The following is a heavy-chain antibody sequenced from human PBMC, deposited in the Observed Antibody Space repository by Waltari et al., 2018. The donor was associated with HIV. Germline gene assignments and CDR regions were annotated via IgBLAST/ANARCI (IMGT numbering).Heavy chain of an antibody. CDR2: IYHSGST. Sequence: QVQLQESGPGLVKPSETLSLTCAVSGYSISRGYYWGWIRQPPGKGLEWIGSIYHSGSTYYNPSLKSRVTISVDTSKNQFSLKLSSVTAADTAVYYCARDDYGDYRIANWFDPWGQGTLVTVSS. CDR1: GYSISRGYY. CDR3: ARDDYGDYRIANWFDP. D-gene: IGHD4-17*01. V-gene: IGHV4-38-2*02. J-gene: IGHJ5*02.